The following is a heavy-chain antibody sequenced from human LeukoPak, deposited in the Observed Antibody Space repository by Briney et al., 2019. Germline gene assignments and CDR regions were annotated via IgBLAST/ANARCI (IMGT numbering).Heavy chain of an antibody. CDR2: IYYSGST. CDR1: GGSISSSSYY. J-gene: IGHJ6*03. D-gene: IGHD6-6*01. Sequence: SETQSLTCTVSGGSISSSSYYWGWIRQPPGKWLEWIGSIYYSGSTYYNPSLKSRVTISVDTSKNQFSLRLSSVTAADTAVYYCARDWGVSARPGYMDVWGKGTTVTVSS. V-gene: IGHV4-39*07. CDR3: ARDWGVSARPGYMDV.